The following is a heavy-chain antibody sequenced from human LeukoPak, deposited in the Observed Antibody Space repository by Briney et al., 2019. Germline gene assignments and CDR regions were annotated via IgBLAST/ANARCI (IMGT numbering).Heavy chain of an antibody. V-gene: IGHV3-30-3*01. CDR3: AKEVGGYCSGGSCYAYFQH. CDR1: GFSFSSFA. J-gene: IGHJ1*01. Sequence: GGSLRLSCAASGFSFSSFAMHWVRQAPGKGLEWVAVVSYDGNNKYYADSVKGRFTISRDNSNNTLYLQMNSLRVEDTAVYYCAKEVGGYCSGGSCYAYFQHWGQGTLVTVSS. D-gene: IGHD2-15*01. CDR2: VSYDGNNK.